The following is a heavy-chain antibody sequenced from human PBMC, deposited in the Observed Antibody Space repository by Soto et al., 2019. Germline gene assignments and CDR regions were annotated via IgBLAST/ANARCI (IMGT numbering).Heavy chain of an antibody. D-gene: IGHD7-27*01. V-gene: IGHV1-18*01. CDR3: ARDSGNLGNWAYFFDY. CDR1: GYTFTDFG. Sequence: QGQLVQSGAEVKKRGASVKVSCKASGYTFTDFGISWVRQAPGQGLEWMGWISAYNSNTNYAQKVQGRVTMTTDTSTSTAYMELRNLTSGDTAVYYCARDSGNLGNWAYFFDYWGQGTLVTVSS. CDR2: ISAYNSNT. J-gene: IGHJ4*02.